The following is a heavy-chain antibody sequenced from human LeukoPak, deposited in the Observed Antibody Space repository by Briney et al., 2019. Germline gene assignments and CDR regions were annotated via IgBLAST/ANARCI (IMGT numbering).Heavy chain of an antibody. CDR2: IYYSGST. Sequence: PSETLSLTCTVSGGSIRSSSYYWGWIRQPPGKGLEWIGSIYYSGSTYYNPSLKSRVTISVDTSKNQFSLKLSSVTAADTAVYYCARDTNCSGGSCYLYWGQGTLVTVSS. J-gene: IGHJ4*02. V-gene: IGHV4-39*07. D-gene: IGHD2-15*01. CDR3: ARDTNCSGGSCYLY. CDR1: GGSIRSSSYY.